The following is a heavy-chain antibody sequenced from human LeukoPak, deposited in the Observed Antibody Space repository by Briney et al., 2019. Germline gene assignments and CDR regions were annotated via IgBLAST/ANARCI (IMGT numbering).Heavy chain of an antibody. D-gene: IGHD3-9*01. V-gene: IGHV1-2*02. CDR1: GYTFTGYY. Sequence: ASVKVSCKASGYTFTGYYMHWVRQAPGQGLEWMGWINPNSGGTNYAQKFQGRATMTRDTSISTAYMELSRLRSDDTAVYYCAREYGEGTIFTPWGQGTLVTVSS. J-gene: IGHJ5*02. CDR3: AREYGEGTIFTP. CDR2: INPNSGGT.